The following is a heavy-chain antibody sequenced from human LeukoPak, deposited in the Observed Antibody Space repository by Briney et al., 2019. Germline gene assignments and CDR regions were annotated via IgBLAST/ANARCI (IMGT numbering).Heavy chain of an antibody. J-gene: IGHJ4*02. D-gene: IGHD5-18*01. Sequence: PGGSLRLSCAASGFTFSSYSMNWVRQAPGKGLEWVSYISSSSSTIYYADSVKGRFTISRDNAKNSLYLQMNSLRAEDTAVYYCARGPDTVWGPLWGQGTLVTVSS. CDR3: ARGPDTVWGPL. CDR1: GFTFSSYS. CDR2: ISSSSSTI. V-gene: IGHV3-48*01.